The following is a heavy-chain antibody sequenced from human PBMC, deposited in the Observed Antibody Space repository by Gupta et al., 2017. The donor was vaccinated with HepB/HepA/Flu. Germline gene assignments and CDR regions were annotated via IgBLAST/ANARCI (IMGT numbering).Heavy chain of an antibody. CDR1: GYTFTSYG. Sequence: QVQLVQSGREVTNPGASVKLSCKASGYTFTSYGFTWVRQAPGQGLEWIGWISAYNGKTDYAQKFQGRDTMTTETSTSTAYMELRSLRSDDTAVYYCGRWGPMYYYMDVWGKGTTVSVSS. CDR2: ISAYNGKT. CDR3: GRWGPMYYYMDV. V-gene: IGHV1-18*01. J-gene: IGHJ6*03. D-gene: IGHD2-2*01.